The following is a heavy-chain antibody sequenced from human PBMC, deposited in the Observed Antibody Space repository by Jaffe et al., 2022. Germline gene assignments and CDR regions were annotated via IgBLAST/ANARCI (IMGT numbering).Heavy chain of an antibody. CDR2: IKQDGSEK. CDR1: GFTFSSYW. D-gene: IGHD2-15*01. CDR3: ARRIGDIVVVVAATGAFDI. J-gene: IGHJ3*02. V-gene: IGHV3-7*01. Sequence: EVQLVESGGGLVQPGGSLRLSCAASGFTFSSYWMSWVRQAPGKGLEWVANIKQDGSEKYYVDSVKGRFTISRDNAKNSLYLQMNSLRAEDTAVYYCARRIGDIVVVVAATGAFDIWGQGTMVTVSS.